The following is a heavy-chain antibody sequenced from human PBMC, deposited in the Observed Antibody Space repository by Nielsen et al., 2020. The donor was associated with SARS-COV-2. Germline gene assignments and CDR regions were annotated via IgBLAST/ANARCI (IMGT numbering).Heavy chain of an antibody. V-gene: IGHV4-59*01. Sequence: SETLSLTCTVSGGSISSYYWSWIRQPPGKGLEWIGYIYYSGSTNYNPSLKSRVTISVDTSKNQFSLKLSSVTAADTAVYYCARAAIGRLTEDSPRYYYYYMDVWGKGTTVTISS. CDR3: ARAAIGRLTEDSPRYYYYYMDV. CDR1: GGSISSYY. CDR2: IYYSGST. D-gene: IGHD2-15*01. J-gene: IGHJ6*03.